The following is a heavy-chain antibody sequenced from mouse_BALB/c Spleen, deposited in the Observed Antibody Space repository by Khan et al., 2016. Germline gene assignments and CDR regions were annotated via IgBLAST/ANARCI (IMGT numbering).Heavy chain of an antibody. V-gene: IGHV9-2-1*01. CDR2: INTETGES. CDR1: GYTFTDYS. D-gene: IGHD1-2*01. Sequence: QFQLVQSGLELKKPGETVKISCKASGYTFTDYSMHWVKQAPGKGLKWMGWINTETGESRYADDFKGRFAISLETSATNAYLQINNLKNEDTATYFCARWHTATPYDYWGQGTILTVSS. J-gene: IGHJ2*01. CDR3: ARWHTATPYDY.